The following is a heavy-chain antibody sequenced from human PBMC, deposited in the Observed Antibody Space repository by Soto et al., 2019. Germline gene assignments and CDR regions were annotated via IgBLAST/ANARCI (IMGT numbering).Heavy chain of an antibody. J-gene: IGHJ4*02. CDR1: GFTFSSYV. D-gene: IGHD3-22*01. Sequence: PGGSLRLSCAASGFTFSSYVMSWVRQAPGKGLEWVSAISGSGGSTYYADSVKGRFTISRDNSKNTLYLQMNSLRAEDTAVYYCAKNPGYYYDSTGYHFDYWGQGTLVTVSS. CDR3: AKNPGYYYDSTGYHFDY. CDR2: ISGSGGST. V-gene: IGHV3-23*01.